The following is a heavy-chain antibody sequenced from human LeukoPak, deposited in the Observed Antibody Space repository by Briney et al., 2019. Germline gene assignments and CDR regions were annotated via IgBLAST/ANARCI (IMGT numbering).Heavy chain of an antibody. D-gene: IGHD3-22*01. Sequence: PGGSLRLSCAASGFTFSSYWMSWVRQAPGKGLEWVANIKQDGSEKYYVDSVKGRFTISRDNAKNSLYLQMNNLRAEDTAVYYCAKGAGYYDSSGYYFSDQGPFQHWGQGTLVTVSS. CDR1: GFTFSSYW. V-gene: IGHV3-7*01. J-gene: IGHJ1*01. CDR2: IKQDGSEK. CDR3: AKGAGYYDSSGYYFSDQGPFQH.